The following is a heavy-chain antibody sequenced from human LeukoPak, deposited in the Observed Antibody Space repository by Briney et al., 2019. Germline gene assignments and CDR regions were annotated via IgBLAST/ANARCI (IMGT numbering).Heavy chain of an antibody. CDR1: GFTFSSYS. D-gene: IGHD1-7*01. J-gene: IGHJ4*02. CDR3: ARAHNWKYGTFDY. V-gene: IGHV3-21*01. CDR2: ISSSSSYI. Sequence: GGSLRLSCAASGFTFSSYSMNWVRQAPGKGLEWVSSISSSSSYIYYADSVKGRFTISRDNAKNSLYLQMNSLRAEDTAVYYCARAHNWKYGTFDYWGQGTLVTVSS.